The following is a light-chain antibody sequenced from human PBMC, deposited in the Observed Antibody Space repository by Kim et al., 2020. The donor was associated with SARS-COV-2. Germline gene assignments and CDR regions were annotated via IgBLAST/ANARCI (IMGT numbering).Light chain of an antibody. CDR1: QSVSSSY. Sequence: EIVLTQSPGTLSLSPGERATLSCRASQSVSSSYLAWYQQKPGQAPRLLIYGASSRATGIPDRFSGGGSGTDFTLTISRLEPEDFAVYYCQQYGSSRIFTFGTGTKVDIK. J-gene: IGKJ3*01. V-gene: IGKV3-20*01. CDR3: QQYGSSRIFT. CDR2: GAS.